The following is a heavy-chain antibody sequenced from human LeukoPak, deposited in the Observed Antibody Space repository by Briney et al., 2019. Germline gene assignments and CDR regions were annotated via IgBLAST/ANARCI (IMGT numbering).Heavy chain of an antibody. V-gene: IGHV3-30*02. D-gene: IGHD3-22*01. J-gene: IGHJ4*02. Sequence: PGGSLRLSCAASGFTFSSYGMHWVRQAPGKGLEWVAFIRYDGSNKYYADSVKGRFTISRDNSKNTLYLQMNSLRAEDTAVYYCAKDSATYYYDSSGYDYWGQGTLVTVSS. CDR2: IRYDGSNK. CDR1: GFTFSSYG. CDR3: AKDSATYYYDSSGYDY.